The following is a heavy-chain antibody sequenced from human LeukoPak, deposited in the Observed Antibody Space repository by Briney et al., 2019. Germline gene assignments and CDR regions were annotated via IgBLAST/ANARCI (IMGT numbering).Heavy chain of an antibody. Sequence: GGSLRLSCAASGFTFSDYYMSWIRQAPGKGLEWVSYISSSGNIIYYADSVKGRFTISRDNAKNSLYLQMNSLRAEDTVVYYCARRRYNWNAIDYWGQGTLVTVSS. CDR3: ARRRYNWNAIDY. CDR2: ISSSGNII. V-gene: IGHV3-11*01. D-gene: IGHD1-20*01. J-gene: IGHJ4*02. CDR1: GFTFSDYY.